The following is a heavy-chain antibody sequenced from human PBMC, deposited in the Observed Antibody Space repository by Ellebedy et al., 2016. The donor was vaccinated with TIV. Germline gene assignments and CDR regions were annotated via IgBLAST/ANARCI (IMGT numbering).Heavy chain of an antibody. J-gene: IGHJ4*02. CDR3: AAVDYGDY. V-gene: IGHV1-3*04. CDR1: RYTFTSYA. D-gene: IGHD4/OR15-4a*01. CDR2: INTGTGDT. Sequence: ASVKVSXKASRYTFTSYAVHWVRQAPGQRLEWMGWINTGTGDTKYLQSFQGRVTFSRDTSASTAYMELNNLRSEDTAFYYCAAVDYGDYWGQGTLVTVSS.